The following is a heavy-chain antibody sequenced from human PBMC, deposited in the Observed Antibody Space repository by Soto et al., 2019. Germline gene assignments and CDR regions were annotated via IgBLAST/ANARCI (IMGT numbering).Heavy chain of an antibody. D-gene: IGHD3-3*01. CDR3: AKNGLYYDFWSGPQNNWFDL. CDR1: GFTFSSYA. J-gene: IGHJ5*02. CDR2: ISGSGGST. V-gene: IGHV3-23*01. Sequence: RLSCAASGFTFSSYAMSWVRQAPGKGLEWVSAISGSGGSTYYADSVKGRFTISRDNSKNTLYLQMNSLRAEDTAVYYCAKNGLYYDFWSGPQNNWFDLWGQGTLVTVSS.